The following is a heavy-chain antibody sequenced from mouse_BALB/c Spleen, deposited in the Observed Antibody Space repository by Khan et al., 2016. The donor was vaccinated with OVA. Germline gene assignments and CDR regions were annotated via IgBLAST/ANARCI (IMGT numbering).Heavy chain of an antibody. CDR2: IDPFNGGA. D-gene: IGHD1-1*01. CDR3: ARHGSTSWFAY. Sequence: EVQLQESGPELMKPGASVRISCKASGYSFSTYYIHWVTWSHGKTLEWIGYIDPFNGGATYNQKFKGKATLTVDKSSSTAYMHLTSLTSEDSAVYYSARHGSTSWFAYWGQGTLVTVSA. CDR1: GYSFSTYY. J-gene: IGHJ3*01. V-gene: IGHV1S135*01.